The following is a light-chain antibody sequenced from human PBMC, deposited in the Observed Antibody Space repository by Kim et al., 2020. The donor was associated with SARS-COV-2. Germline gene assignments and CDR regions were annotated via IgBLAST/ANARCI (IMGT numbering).Light chain of an antibody. J-gene: IGKJ4*01. CDR3: QQYYTTPPT. V-gene: IGKV4-1*01. CDR2: WAS. Sequence: ATINCKSSQSVLYTSNNKNSLAWYQQKPGQPPNLLIYWASTRETGVPDRFSGSGSGTDFTLTISSLQAEDVAVYYCQQYYTTPPTFGGWTKVDIK. CDR1: QSVLYTSNNKNS.